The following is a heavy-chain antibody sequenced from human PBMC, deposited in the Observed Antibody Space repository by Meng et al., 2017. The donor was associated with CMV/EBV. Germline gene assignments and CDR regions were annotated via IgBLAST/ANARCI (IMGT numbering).Heavy chain of an antibody. V-gene: IGHV3-21*05. Sequence: GGSLRLSCAASGFTFSSYEMNWVRQAPGKGLEWVSYISISGSYIYYADSVKGRFTISRDNAKNSLYLQMNSLRAEDTAVYYCAGPQPAYYDSSAPKSWGQGTLVTVSS. CDR3: AGPQPAYYDSSAPKS. D-gene: IGHD3-22*01. CDR1: GFTFSSYE. J-gene: IGHJ5*02. CDR2: ISISGSYI.